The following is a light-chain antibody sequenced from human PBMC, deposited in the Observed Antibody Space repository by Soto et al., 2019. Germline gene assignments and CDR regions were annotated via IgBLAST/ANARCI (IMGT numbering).Light chain of an antibody. CDR3: QQRSNWPPA. CDR2: DAS. CDR1: QSVSSY. V-gene: IGKV3-11*01. Sequence: EIVLPQSPATLSLSPGERATLSCRASQSVSSYLAWYQQKPGQAPRLLIYDASNRATGIPARFSVSGSVTAFTLTITSPEPEDLAVDDGQQRSNWPPAFGQGTKVESK. J-gene: IGKJ1*01.